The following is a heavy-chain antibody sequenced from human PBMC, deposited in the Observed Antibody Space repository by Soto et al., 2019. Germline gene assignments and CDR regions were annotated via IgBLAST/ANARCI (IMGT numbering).Heavy chain of an antibody. CDR1: GFTVSSNY. CDR2: IYSGGST. CDR3: ATASTLLTTGYFDY. D-gene: IGHD4-17*01. Sequence: GGSLRLSCAASGFTVSSNYMSWVRQAPGKGLEWVSVIYSGGSTYYADSVKGRFTISRHNSKNTLYLQMNSLRAEDTAVYYCATASTLLTTGYFDYWGQGTLVTVSS. J-gene: IGHJ4*02. V-gene: IGHV3-53*04.